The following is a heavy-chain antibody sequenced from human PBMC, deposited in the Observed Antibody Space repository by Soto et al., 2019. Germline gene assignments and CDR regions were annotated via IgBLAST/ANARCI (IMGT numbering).Heavy chain of an antibody. CDR1: GGSISSYY. Sequence: SETLSLTCTVSGGSISSYYWSWIRQPPGKGLEWIGYIYYSGSTNYNPSLKSRVTISVDTSKNQFSLKPSSVTAADTAVYYCARDSAVAGFDYWGQGTLVTVSS. V-gene: IGHV4-59*01. CDR2: IYYSGST. J-gene: IGHJ4*02. CDR3: ARDSAVAGFDY. D-gene: IGHD6-19*01.